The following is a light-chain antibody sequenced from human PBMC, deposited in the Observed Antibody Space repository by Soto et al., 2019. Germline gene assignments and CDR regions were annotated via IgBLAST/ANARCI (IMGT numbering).Light chain of an antibody. CDR3: SSYTTNNAHV. V-gene: IGLV2-14*01. CDR1: SSDIGYYNY. J-gene: IGLJ2*01. CDR2: EVS. Sequence: QSALTQPASISGSPGQSITVSCTGTSSDIGYYNYVSWYQQHPGKAPKLIIYEVSNRPSGVSNRFSGSKSGSTASLTISGLQAEDEADYFCSSYTTNNAHVFGGGTKLTVL.